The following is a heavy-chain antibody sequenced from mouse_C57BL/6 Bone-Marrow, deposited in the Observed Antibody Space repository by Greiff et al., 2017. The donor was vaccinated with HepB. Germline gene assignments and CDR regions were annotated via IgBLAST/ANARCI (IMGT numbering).Heavy chain of an antibody. CDR3: ARSQLRLQFAY. CDR2: IYPRSGNT. V-gene: IGHV1-81*01. D-gene: IGHD3-2*02. CDR1: GYTFTSYG. J-gene: IGHJ3*01. Sequence: VQLQQSGAELARPGASVKLSCKASGYTFTSYGISWVKQRTGQGLEWIGEIYPRSGNTYYNEKFKGKATLTADKSSSTAYMEPRSLTSEDSAVYFCARSQLRLQFAYWGQGTLVTVSA.